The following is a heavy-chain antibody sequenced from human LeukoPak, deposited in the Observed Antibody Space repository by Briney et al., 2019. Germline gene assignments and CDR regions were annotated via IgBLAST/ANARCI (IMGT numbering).Heavy chain of an antibody. Sequence: GGSLRLSCAASGFTSSSDGMHWVRQAPGKGLAWVAVITYDGSNKYYADSVKGRFTISRDNSKNTLYLQMNSLRAEDTAVYYCAKDLPNFDYWGQGTLVTVSS. V-gene: IGHV3-30*18. CDR2: ITYDGSNK. D-gene: IGHD2-2*01. J-gene: IGHJ4*02. CDR1: GFTSSSDG. CDR3: AKDLPNFDY.